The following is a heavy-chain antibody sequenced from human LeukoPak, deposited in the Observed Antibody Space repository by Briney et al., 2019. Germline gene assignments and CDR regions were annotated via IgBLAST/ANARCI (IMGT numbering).Heavy chain of an antibody. CDR2: INHSGST. CDR3: ARIGRHCSGGSCYLYYFGY. CDR1: GGSFSGYY. D-gene: IGHD2-15*01. V-gene: IGHV4-34*01. J-gene: IGHJ4*02. Sequence: PSETLSLTCAVYGGSFSGYYWSWIRQPPGKGLEWIGEINHSGSTNYNPSLKSRVTISVDTSKIQFSLKLSSVTAADTAVYYCARIGRHCSGGSCYLYYFGYWGQGTLVTVSS.